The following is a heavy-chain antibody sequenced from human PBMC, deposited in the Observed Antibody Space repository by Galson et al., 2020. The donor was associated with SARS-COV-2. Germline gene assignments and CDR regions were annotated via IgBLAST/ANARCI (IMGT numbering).Heavy chain of an antibody. J-gene: IGHJ6*02. CDR3: ARDASWAMFAMDV. V-gene: IGHV3-21*06. D-gene: IGHD3-10*02. CDR2: ISSSSDYI. CDR1: AFTFSSYS. Sequence: GGSLRLSCAVSAFTFSSYSMNWVRQAPGKGLEWVSAISSSSDYIYDADSVKGRFTISRDNGKNSLYLQMNSLRAEDTAVYYCARDASWAMFAMDVWGQGTTVTVSS.